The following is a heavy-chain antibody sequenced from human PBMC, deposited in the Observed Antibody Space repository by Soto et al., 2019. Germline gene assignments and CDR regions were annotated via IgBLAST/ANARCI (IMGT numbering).Heavy chain of an antibody. V-gene: IGHV3-30-3*01. CDR3: ARDHYRCGWTDFDY. J-gene: IGHJ4*02. Sequence: QVQLVESGGGVVQPGRSLRLSCAASGFTFSSYAMHWVRQAPGKGLEWVAVISYDGSNKYYADSVKGRFTISRDNSKNTLYLQMNSLSAEDTAVYYCARDHYRCGWTDFDYWGQGTLVTVSS. CDR1: GFTFSSYA. CDR2: ISYDGSNK. D-gene: IGHD6-19*01.